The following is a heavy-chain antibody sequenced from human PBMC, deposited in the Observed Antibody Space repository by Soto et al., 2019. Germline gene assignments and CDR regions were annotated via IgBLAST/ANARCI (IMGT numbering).Heavy chain of an antibody. D-gene: IGHD2-15*01. CDR2: IYRSGRT. CDR3: ARSSEYCSSGSCYPNAFDI. J-gene: IGHJ3*02. CDR1: EFTVSNNY. Sequence: PGGSLRLSCAASEFTVSNNYMTWVRQAPGKGLEWVSVIYRSGRTLYADSVEGRFTISRDNFRNTLYLQMTSLRAEDTALYYCARSSEYCSSGSCYPNAFDIWGQATMVTVSS. V-gene: IGHV3-66*01.